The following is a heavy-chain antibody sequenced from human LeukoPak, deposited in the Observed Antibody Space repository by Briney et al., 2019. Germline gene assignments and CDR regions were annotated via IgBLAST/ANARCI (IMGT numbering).Heavy chain of an antibody. CDR1: GFTLSSYE. CDR3: ARGPYSSNWYVDY. CDR2: ISRTGNSI. V-gene: IGHV3-48*03. J-gene: IGHJ4*02. D-gene: IGHD6-13*01. Sequence: GGSLRLSCAASGFTLSSYEMNWVRQAPGKWLEWISYISRTGNSIYYADSVKGRFTISRDSAKNSLYLQMNSLRAEDTAVYYCARGPYSSNWYVDYWGQGTLVTVSS.